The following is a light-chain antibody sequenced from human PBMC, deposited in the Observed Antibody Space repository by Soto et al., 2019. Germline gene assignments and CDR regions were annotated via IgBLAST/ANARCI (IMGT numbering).Light chain of an antibody. CDR1: SSNIGSNT. CDR3: AAWDDSLNGLYV. V-gene: IGLV1-44*01. J-gene: IGLJ1*01. CDR2: SNN. Sequence: HSVLTQPPSASGIPGQRVTISCSRSSSNIGSNTVNWYQQLPGTAPKLLIYSNNQRPSGVPDRFSGSKSGTSASLAISGLQSEDEADYYCAAWDDSLNGLYVFGTGTKVTVL.